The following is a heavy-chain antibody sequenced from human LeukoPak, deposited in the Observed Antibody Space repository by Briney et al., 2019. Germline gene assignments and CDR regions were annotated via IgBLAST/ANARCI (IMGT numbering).Heavy chain of an antibody. D-gene: IGHD6-13*01. CDR2: IYYSGST. CDR3: ARDRSSSWSPIHWFNP. V-gene: IGHV4-59*12. CDR1: GGSISSYY. Sequence: SETLSLTCTVSGGSISSYYWSWIRQPPGKGLEWIGYIYYSGSTNYNPSLKGRVTISGDTSKNQFSLKLSSVTAADTAVYYCARDRSSSWSPIHWFNPWGQGTLVTVSS. J-gene: IGHJ5*02.